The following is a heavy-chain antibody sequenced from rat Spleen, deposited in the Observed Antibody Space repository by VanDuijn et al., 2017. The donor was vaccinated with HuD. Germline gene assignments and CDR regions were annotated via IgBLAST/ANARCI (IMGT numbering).Heavy chain of an antibody. V-gene: IGHV5-27*01. CDR3: AGAGYLRDWYFDF. CDR2: ISTGAGST. Sequence: EVQLVESGGGLVQPGRSLKLSCAASGFTFSNYYMAWVRQAPTKGLEWVAYISTGAGSTYYRNPVKGPFTISRVNAKRTRFLQMDSLGSDDTATYFCAGAGYLRDWYFDFWGPGTMVTVSS. D-gene: IGHD2-2*01. J-gene: IGHJ1*01. CDR1: GFTFSNYY.